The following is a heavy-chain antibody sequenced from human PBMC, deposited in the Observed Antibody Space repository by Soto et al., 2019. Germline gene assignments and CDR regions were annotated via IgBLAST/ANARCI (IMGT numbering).Heavy chain of an antibody. CDR3: ARLEYFDY. Sequence: QVQLGQSGAEVKKPGSSVKVSCKASGCTFSSYTISWVRQAPGQGLEWMGRIIPILGIANYAQKFQGRVPITADKSTSTDYMEMSSLRSEDTAVYYCARLEYFDYWGQGTLVTVSS. V-gene: IGHV1-69*02. CDR2: IIPILGIA. CDR1: GCTFSSYT. J-gene: IGHJ4*02.